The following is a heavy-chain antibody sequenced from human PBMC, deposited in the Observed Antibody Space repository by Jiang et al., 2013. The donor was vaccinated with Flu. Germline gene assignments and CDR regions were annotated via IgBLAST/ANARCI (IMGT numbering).Heavy chain of an antibody. D-gene: IGHD4-23*01. CDR3: AAVPGGGNSEWYFDL. Sequence: SAMQWVRQARGQRLEWIGWTVVGSGNTNYAQKFQERVTITRDMSTSTAYMELSSLRSEDTAVYYCAAVPGGGNSEWYFDLWGRGTLVTVSS. CDR2: TVVGSGNT. J-gene: IGHJ2*01. V-gene: IGHV1-58*02. CDR1: SA.